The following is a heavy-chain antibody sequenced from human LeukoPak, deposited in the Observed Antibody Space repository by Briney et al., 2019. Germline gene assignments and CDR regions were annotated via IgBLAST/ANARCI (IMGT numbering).Heavy chain of an antibody. Sequence: GGSLRLSCVASGFTFSSNAMSWVRQAPGKGREWVSAISGSGGSTYYADSVKGRFTISRDNSKNTLYLQMNSLRAEDTAVYYCAKGVTIFGVVIDAFDIWGQGTMVTVSS. J-gene: IGHJ3*02. CDR3: AKGVTIFGVVIDAFDI. CDR1: GFTFSSNA. D-gene: IGHD3-3*01. V-gene: IGHV3-23*01. CDR2: ISGSGGST.